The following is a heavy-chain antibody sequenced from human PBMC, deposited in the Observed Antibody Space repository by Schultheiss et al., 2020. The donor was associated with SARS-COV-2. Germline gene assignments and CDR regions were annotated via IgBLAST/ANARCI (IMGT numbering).Heavy chain of an antibody. Sequence: TLSLTCTVSGGSISSGSYYWSWIRQPAGKGLEWIGRIYTSGSTNYNPSLKSRVTISVDTSKNQFSLKLSSVTAADTAVYYCAGRIADGDAFDIWGQGTMVTVSS. CDR2: IYTSGST. J-gene: IGHJ3*02. CDR1: GGSISSGSYY. CDR3: AGRIADGDAFDI. V-gene: IGHV4-61*02. D-gene: IGHD6-13*01.